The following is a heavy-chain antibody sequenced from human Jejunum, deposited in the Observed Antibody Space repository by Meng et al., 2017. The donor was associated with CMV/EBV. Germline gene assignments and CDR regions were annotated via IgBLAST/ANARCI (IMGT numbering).Heavy chain of an antibody. D-gene: IGHD1-26*01. CDR1: GGSVSKYY. V-gene: IGHV4-59*02. CDR3: ARESGSYYWFDP. CDR2: IYNSGDI. Sequence: HLQELGPGLVRPSENLSLPCSVSGGSVSKYYWGWIRQTPGGGLEWLGYIYNSGDIYYNPFLEGRVTISTDTSKNQFSLKLSSVTAADTAVYYCARESGSYYWFDPWGQGTLVTVSS. J-gene: IGHJ5*02.